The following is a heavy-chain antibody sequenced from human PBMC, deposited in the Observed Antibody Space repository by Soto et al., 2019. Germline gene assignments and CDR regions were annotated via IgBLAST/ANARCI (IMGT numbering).Heavy chain of an antibody. Sequence: SETLSLSCTVSGGSISSSSYYWGWIRQPPGKGLEWIGSIYYSGSTYYNPSLKSRVTISVDTSKNQFSLELSSLRSEDTAVYYCASDPQYRILTGYTYYFDFWGQGTQVTVSS. J-gene: IGHJ4*02. D-gene: IGHD3-9*01. V-gene: IGHV4-39*01. CDR2: IYYSGST. CDR3: ASDPQYRILTGYTYYFDF. CDR1: GGSISSSSYY.